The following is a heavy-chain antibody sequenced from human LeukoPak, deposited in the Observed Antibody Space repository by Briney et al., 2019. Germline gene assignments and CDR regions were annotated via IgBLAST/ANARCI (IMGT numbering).Heavy chain of an antibody. V-gene: IGHV1-2*02. J-gene: IGHJ4*02. CDR1: GYTFTGYY. Sequence: GASVKVSCKASGYTFTGYYVHWVRQAPGQGLEWMGWINPNSGGTNYAQKFQGRVTMARDTSISTAYMELSRLRSDDTAVYYCATLSDFWSGYSGIDYWGQGTLVTVSS. CDR2: INPNSGGT. CDR3: ATLSDFWSGYSGIDY. D-gene: IGHD3-3*01.